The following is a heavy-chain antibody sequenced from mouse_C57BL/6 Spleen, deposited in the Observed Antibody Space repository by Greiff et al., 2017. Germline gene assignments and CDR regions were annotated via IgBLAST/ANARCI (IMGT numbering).Heavy chain of an antibody. CDR3: ARGEIYYGYDGDAMDY. D-gene: IGHD2-2*01. CDR1: GFSFSSYG. Sequence: EVKLVESGGDLVKPGGSLKLSCAASGFSFSSYGMSWVRQTPDKSLEWVATISSGGSYTYYPDSVKGRFTISRDNAKNTLYLQMSSLKSEDTAMYYCARGEIYYGYDGDAMDYWGQGTSVTVSS. V-gene: IGHV5-6*01. CDR2: ISSGGSYT. J-gene: IGHJ4*01.